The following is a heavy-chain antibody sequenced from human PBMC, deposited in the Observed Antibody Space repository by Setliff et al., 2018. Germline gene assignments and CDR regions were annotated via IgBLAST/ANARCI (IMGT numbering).Heavy chain of an antibody. CDR3: VEWGGSYY. D-gene: IGHD1-26*01. Sequence: ASVKVSCKVSGYTLTEFAMQWVRQTPGEGLEWMGGFDPENGEMIYAQKFQGRVTMTEDTSTDTAYMELGSLRSEDTAVYYCVEWGGSYYWGQGTLVTVSS. CDR1: GYTLTEFA. CDR2: FDPENGEM. V-gene: IGHV1-24*01. J-gene: IGHJ4*02.